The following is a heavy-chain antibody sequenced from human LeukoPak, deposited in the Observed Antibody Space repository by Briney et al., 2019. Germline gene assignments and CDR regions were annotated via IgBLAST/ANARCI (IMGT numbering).Heavy chain of an antibody. CDR1: GFTFSSYS. D-gene: IGHD2-15*01. CDR3: ARDTPEIVVVVAATYNYYYMDV. J-gene: IGHJ6*03. V-gene: IGHV3-21*01. Sequence: PGGSLRLSCAASGFTFSSYSMNWVRQAPGKGLEWVSSISSSSSYIYYADSVKGRFTISRDNAKNSLYLQMNSLRAEDTAVYYCARDTPEIVVVVAATYNYYYMDVWGKGTTVTVSS. CDR2: ISSSSSYI.